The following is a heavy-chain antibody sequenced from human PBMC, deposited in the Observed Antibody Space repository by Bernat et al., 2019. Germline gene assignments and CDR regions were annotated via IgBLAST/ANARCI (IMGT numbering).Heavy chain of an antibody. CDR2: IYYSGST. V-gene: IGHV4-39*01. CDR3: ARRKKYNRNYVSYYYYMDV. Sequence: QLQLQESGPGLVKPSETLSLTCTVSGGSISSSSYYWGWIRQPPGKGLEWIGSIYYSGSTYYNPSLKSRVTISVDTSKNQFSLKLSSVTAADTAVYYCARRKKYNRNYVSYYYYMDVWGKGTTVTVSS. J-gene: IGHJ6*03. D-gene: IGHD1-7*01. CDR1: GGSISSSSYY.